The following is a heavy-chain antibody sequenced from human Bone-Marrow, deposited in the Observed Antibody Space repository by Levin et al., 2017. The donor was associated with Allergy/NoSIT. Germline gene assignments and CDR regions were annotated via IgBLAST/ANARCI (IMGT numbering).Heavy chain of an antibody. CDR3: ASEYSSSSLFDY. J-gene: IGHJ4*02. CDR2: IYYSGST. V-gene: IGHV4-39*01. Sequence: PSETLSLTCTVSGGSISSSSYYWGWIRQPPGKGLEWIGSIYYSGSTYYNPSLKSRVTISVDTSKNQFSLKLSSVTAADTAVYYCASEYSSSSLFDYWGQGTLVTVSS. D-gene: IGHD6-6*01. CDR1: GGSISSSSYY.